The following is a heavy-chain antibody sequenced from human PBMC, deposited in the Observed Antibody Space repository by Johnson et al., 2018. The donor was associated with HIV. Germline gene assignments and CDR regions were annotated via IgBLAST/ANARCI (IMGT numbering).Heavy chain of an antibody. D-gene: IGHD1-26*01. CDR2: TSFDERGK. V-gene: IGHV3-30*19. J-gene: IGHJ3*01. CDR3: ARDGAIAGAATEALDL. CDR1: GFTFSSYG. Sequence: QMQLVESGGGVVQPGKSLRLSCAASGFTFSSYGMHWVRQAPGKGLQWVATTSFDERGKHYTDSVKGRFTISRDNSKNALYLQLNSLRPEDTAVYYCARDGAIAGAATEALDLWGQGTMVIVSS.